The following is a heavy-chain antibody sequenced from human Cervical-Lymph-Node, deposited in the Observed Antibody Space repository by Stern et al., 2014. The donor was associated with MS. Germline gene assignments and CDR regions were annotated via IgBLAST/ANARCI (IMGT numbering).Heavy chain of an antibody. V-gene: IGHV1-18*01. J-gene: IGHJ4*02. CDR2: SSTYNRRK. Sequence: QVQLGQYGAEVKKPGASATVSCKPTGYTFTNYGISWVRQAPGQGLEWSVVSSTYNRRKNYAQKLQGRLTMTRDTSTSTAYMDLRSLTSDDTSVYYCARRSGSYSFDYWGQGTLVTVSS. CDR3: ARRSGSYSFDY. CDR1: GYTFTNYG. D-gene: IGHD1-26*01.